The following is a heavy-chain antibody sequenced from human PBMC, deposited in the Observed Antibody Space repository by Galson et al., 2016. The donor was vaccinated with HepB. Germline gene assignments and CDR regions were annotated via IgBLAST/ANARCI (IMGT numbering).Heavy chain of an antibody. D-gene: IGHD5-24*01. Sequence: SLRLSCAGSGFTFKSYGMHWVRQAPGKGLQWVAMISNDGSQTYFTDAVKGRFTISRDNSKYMLYLQMNKLRAEDTALYYCVKQRSRDKDFDCWGRGTLVTVSS. CDR1: GFTFKSYG. J-gene: IGHJ4*02. V-gene: IGHV3-30*18. CDR2: ISNDGSQT. CDR3: VKQRSRDKDFDC.